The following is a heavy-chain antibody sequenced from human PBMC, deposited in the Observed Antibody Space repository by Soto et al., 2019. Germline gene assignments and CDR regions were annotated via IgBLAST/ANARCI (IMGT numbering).Heavy chain of an antibody. D-gene: IGHD7-27*01. CDR2: SYWDDDK. J-gene: IGHJ3*02. CDR1: GLSLSTSGVG. Sequence: SGPTLAKPTHTFTLTCTFSGLSLSTSGVGVGWIRQPPEKALEWLELSYWDDDKSYSASLKSRLTITKDTAKNQVVLTMTNMDPVDTSSYYCARAGVGDAFDIWGQGTMVTVSS. V-gene: IGHV2-5*02. CDR3: ARAGVGDAFDI.